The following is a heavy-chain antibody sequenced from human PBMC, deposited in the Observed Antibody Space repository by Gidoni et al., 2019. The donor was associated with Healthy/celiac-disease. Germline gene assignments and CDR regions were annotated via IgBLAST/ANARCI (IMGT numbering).Heavy chain of an antibody. J-gene: IGHJ5*02. CDR2: IYPGDSDT. Sequence: EVQLVKSGAEVNKPGESLTFSCMGSGYSFTSYWIGRVRQMPGKGLEWMGIIYPGDSDTRYSPSFQGQVTISADKSISTAYLQWSSLKASDTAMYYCARRHYGSGSYLEMWFDPWGQGTLVTVSS. V-gene: IGHV5-51*01. D-gene: IGHD3-10*01. CDR1: GYSFTSYW. CDR3: ARRHYGSGSYLEMWFDP.